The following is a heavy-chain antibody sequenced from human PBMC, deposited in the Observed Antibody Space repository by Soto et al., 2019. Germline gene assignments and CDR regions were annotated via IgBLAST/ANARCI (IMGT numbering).Heavy chain of an antibody. J-gene: IGHJ6*01. CDR3: VRVSGIYSCSMDV. D-gene: IGHD1-26*01. V-gene: IGHV4-4*01. Sequence: QVQLQESGPGLVKPSGTLSLTCAVSGGSISSSNWWSWVRQPPGKGLEWIGEIYHSGSTNYNPSLKFRLTXSXVYXRRLLSQMLSSGAAKDTALYCFVRVSGIYSCSMDVWVQGNTVTVSS. CDR1: GGSISSSNW. CDR2: IYHSGST.